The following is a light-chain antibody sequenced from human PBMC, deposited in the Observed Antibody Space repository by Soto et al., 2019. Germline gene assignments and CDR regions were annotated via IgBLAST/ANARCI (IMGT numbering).Light chain of an antibody. CDR1: QSISSW. CDR3: QQLYSYPLT. J-gene: IGKJ4*01. CDR2: AAS. V-gene: IGKV1-5*01. Sequence: DIQMTQSPSTLSASVGDRVTITCRASQSISSWLAWYQQKPGKAPKLLIYAASALQTGVSSRFSGSGYGKDFALTSSNLQPEDFATYLCQQLYSYPLTFGGGATVEF.